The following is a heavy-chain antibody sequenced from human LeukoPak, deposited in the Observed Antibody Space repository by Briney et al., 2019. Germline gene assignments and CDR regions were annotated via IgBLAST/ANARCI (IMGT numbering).Heavy chain of an antibody. D-gene: IGHD3-22*01. CDR1: GVTFSNYA. J-gene: IGHJ4*02. CDR3: ARGPMIVVDAEHTFDY. CDR2: ISYNGTNN. V-gene: IGHV3-30*04. Sequence: ARTLCLSCAVSGVTFSNYAMRCVRQSPGKGLEWMALISYNGTNNYHVDSLRGRFTFYRDNSKNTLYLQMHSLRGEDTAVYYCARGPMIVVDAEHTFDYWGQGTLVTVSS.